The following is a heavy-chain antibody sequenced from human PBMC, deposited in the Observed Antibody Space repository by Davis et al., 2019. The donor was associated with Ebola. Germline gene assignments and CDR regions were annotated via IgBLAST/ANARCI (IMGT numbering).Heavy chain of an antibody. Sequence: GESLKISCAAASGFAFSIHWMTWVRQAPGTGLDWVSGIFGDRTFYADSVKGRFTISRDTSKNTLYLQMNSLRAEDTAEYFCAKARTTATTYNWDLDLWGRGTLVTVSS. CDR3: AKARTTATTYNWDLDL. V-gene: IGHV3-23*01. J-gene: IGHJ2*01. D-gene: IGHD4-17*01. CDR2: IFGDRT. CDR1: GFAFSIHW.